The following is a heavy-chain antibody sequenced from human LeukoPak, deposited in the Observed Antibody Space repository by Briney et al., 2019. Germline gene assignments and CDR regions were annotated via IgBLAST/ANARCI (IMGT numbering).Heavy chain of an antibody. D-gene: IGHD4-17*01. CDR2: IYTSGCT. CDR3: ARDTHTYGDYRPLRYWYFDL. V-gene: IGHV4-4*07. CDR1: GGSISSYY. J-gene: IGHJ2*01. Sequence: SETLSLTCTVSGGSISSYYWSWIRQPAGKGLEWIGRIYTSGCTNYNPSLKSRVTISGDKSKNQFSLKLSSVTAADTAVYYCARDTHTYGDYRPLRYWYFDLWGRGTLVTVTS.